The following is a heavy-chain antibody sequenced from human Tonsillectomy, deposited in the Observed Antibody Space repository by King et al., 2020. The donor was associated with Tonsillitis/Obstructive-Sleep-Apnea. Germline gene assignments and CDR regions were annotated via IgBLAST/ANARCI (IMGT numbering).Heavy chain of an antibody. Sequence: QLVQSGAEVKKPGSSVKVSCKASGGTFSSYAISWVRQAPGQGLEWMGRIIPILGIANYAQKFQGRVTITADKSTSTAYMELSSLVCEDTAAYYCARDSFYCSGGSCTHYYYYYMDVWGRGTTVTVSS. V-gene: IGHV1-69*04. CDR2: IIPILGIA. J-gene: IGHJ6*03. CDR1: GGTFSSYA. CDR3: ARDSFYCSGGSCTHYYYYYMDV. D-gene: IGHD2-15*01.